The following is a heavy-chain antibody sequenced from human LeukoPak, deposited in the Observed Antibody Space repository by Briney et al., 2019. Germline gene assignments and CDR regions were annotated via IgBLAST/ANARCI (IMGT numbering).Heavy chain of an antibody. J-gene: IGHJ4*02. Sequence: SETLSLTCTVSDDSISDYYRGCIRQPPREGLEWIGYFHNSGTSTYTPPLKSRVTISADTSKNRFSLKLNPLTTADTAVYYCPRGAGWLIAYWGQGILVTVSS. CDR1: DDSISDYY. CDR2: FHNSGTS. CDR3: PRGAGWLIAY. V-gene: IGHV4-59*01. D-gene: IGHD3-16*01.